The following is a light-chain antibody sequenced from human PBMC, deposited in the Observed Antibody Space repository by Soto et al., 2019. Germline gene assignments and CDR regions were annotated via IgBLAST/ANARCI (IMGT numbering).Light chain of an antibody. CDR3: QQYASTPPT. J-gene: IGKJ4*01. V-gene: IGKV3-20*01. CDR1: QSVSRSY. Sequence: EIVLTHSPGTLSLSPGERATLSCRASQSVSRSYLAWYQQKSGQPPMLLIYGASNRATGIPDRFSGSGSGTDFTLTIDRLETEDFAVYYCQQYASTPPTFGGGTKVEIK. CDR2: GAS.